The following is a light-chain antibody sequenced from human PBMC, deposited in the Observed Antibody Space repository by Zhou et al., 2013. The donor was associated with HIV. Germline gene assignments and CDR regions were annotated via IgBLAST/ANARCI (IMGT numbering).Light chain of an antibody. J-gene: IGKJ4*01. Sequence: EIVMTQSPDTLSVSPGERATLSCRASQSVATNLAWYQQRLGQAPRLLIYGASTRATGIPARFSGSGAWTDFTLTISSMQSEDFAVYYCQQYHKRPPAPTFGGGTKVE. CDR1: QSVATN. CDR3: QQYHKRPPAPT. V-gene: IGKV3-15*01. CDR2: GAS.